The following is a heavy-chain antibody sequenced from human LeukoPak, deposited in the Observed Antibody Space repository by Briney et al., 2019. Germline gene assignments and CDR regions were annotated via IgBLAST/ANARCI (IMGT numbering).Heavy chain of an antibody. CDR3: ATSDDISGSD. V-gene: IGHV3-7*01. Sequence: PGGSLRLSCAASGFTFSGYWMSWVRQAPGKGLEWVANINLDGSVRHYVDSARGRFTISRDNAKSSLYLQMNSLRAEDTALYYCATSDDISGSDWGQGTLVTVSS. J-gene: IGHJ1*01. CDR1: GFTFSGYW. CDR2: INLDGSVR. D-gene: IGHD3-22*01.